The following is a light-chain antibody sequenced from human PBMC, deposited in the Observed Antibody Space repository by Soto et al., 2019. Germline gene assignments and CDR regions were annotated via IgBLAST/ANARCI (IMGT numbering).Light chain of an antibody. CDR3: QQYHEWPLT. CDR2: DAS. CDR1: QSVSSN. J-gene: IGKJ1*01. V-gene: IGKV3-15*01. Sequence: EIVLTQSPVTLSVSPGEGATLSCRASQSVSSNLAWYQQTPGQAPRLLISDASARATGIPARFSGSGSGTQFALTISSLQSEDFAIYYCQQYHEWPLTFGQGTK.